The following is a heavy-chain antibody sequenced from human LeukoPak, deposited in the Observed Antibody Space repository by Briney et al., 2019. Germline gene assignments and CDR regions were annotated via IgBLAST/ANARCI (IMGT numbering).Heavy chain of an antibody. CDR2: ISSDGSNT. J-gene: IGHJ4*02. V-gene: IGHV3-74*01. CDR1: GFTFSSYW. CDR3: AKRGDGGAWYDY. D-gene: IGHD6-19*01. Sequence: PGGSLRLSRAVSGFTFSSYWMDWVRQAPGKGLVWVSRISSDGSNTAYADSVKGRFTISRDNARNTLFLQMSSLRAEDTAVYYCAKRGDGGAWYDYWGQGTLVIVSS.